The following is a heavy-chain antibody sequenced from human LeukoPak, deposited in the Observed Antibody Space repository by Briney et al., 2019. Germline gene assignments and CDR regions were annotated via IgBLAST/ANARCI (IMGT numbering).Heavy chain of an antibody. Sequence: SETLSLTCSVSGASISGNYWSWIRKPPGKGLEYIGCIHYTGSTNYNPSLKNRVAISVDTSKNQFSLNLTSVTAADTALYYCARGCETYLNWFDLWGQGTLVSVSS. J-gene: IGHJ5*02. CDR3: ARGCETYLNWFDL. V-gene: IGHV4-59*01. CDR1: GASISGNY. D-gene: IGHD2-21*01. CDR2: IHYTGST.